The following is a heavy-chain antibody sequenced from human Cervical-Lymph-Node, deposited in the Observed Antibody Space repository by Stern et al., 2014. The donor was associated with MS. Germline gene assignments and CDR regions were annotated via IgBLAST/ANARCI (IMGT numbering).Heavy chain of an antibody. CDR1: GYTFTNYY. CDR3: ARAQDYSNVVANY. CDR2: INPTTGRT. J-gene: IGHJ4*02. V-gene: IGHV1-46*03. D-gene: IGHD2-8*01. Sequence: VQLVQSGAEVKKPGASMRISCKASGYTFTNYYVHWVRQAPGQRLEWMGIINPTTGRTSKAQIFQGRVTMTRDTSTNTAYMELSSLGPEDTAVYFCARAQDYSNVVANYWGQGTLVTVSS.